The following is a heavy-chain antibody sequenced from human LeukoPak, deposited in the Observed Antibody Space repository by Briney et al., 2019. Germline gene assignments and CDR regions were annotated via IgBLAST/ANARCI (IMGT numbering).Heavy chain of an antibody. CDR3: AKGGVQLWSKPEY. Sequence: GGSLRLSCAASGCTFSSYAMTWVRQAPGKGLEWVSGISLGGVTTYYADSVKGRSTISRDNSKNTLYLQVNSLRAEDTALYYCAKGGVQLWSKPEYWGQGTLVTVSS. CDR1: GCTFSSYA. V-gene: IGHV3-23*01. D-gene: IGHD3-10*01. J-gene: IGHJ4*02. CDR2: ISLGGVTT.